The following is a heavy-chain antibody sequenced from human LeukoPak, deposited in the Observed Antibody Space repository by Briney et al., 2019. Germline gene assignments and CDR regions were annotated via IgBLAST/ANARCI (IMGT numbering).Heavy chain of an antibody. J-gene: IGHJ6*03. CDR1: GFTFRSYW. D-gene: IGHD3-9*01. V-gene: IGHV3-7*01. Sequence: PGGSLRLSCAGSGFTFRSYWMNWVRQAPGKGLEWGANINQDGSEKYCVESVKGRFTISRDNAKNSLYLQMNSLRAEDTAVYYCARVYNDKYYYYYMDVWGKGTTVTVSS. CDR2: INQDGSEK. CDR3: ARVYNDKYYYYYMDV.